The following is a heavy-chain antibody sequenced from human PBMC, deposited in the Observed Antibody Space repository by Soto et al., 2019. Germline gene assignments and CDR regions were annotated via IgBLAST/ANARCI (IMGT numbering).Heavy chain of an antibody. Sequence: ASLKVSCKASGYTFTSYYMHWVRQAPGQGLEWMGIINPSGGSTSYAQKFQGRVTMTRDTSTSTVYMELSSLRSEDTAVYYCARDSIFGVVTPSAFDIWGQGTMVTVSS. V-gene: IGHV1-46*03. D-gene: IGHD3-3*01. J-gene: IGHJ3*02. CDR2: INPSGGST. CDR1: GYTFTSYY. CDR3: ARDSIFGVVTPSAFDI.